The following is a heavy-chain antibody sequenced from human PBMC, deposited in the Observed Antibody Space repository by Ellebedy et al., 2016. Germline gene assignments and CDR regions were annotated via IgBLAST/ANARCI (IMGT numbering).Heavy chain of an antibody. CDR1: GFTFSTYW. J-gene: IGHJ4*02. CDR3: ARFSRTFEQF. CDR2: IKQDGSVK. Sequence: GGSLRLSCAASGFTFSTYWMAWVRQAPGKGLEWVADIKQDGSVKQYVDSVKGRFTISRDNAKNSLYLQMNSLTVEDTAVYYCARFSRTFEQFWGQGTLVTVSS. V-gene: IGHV3-7*01. D-gene: IGHD2/OR15-2a*01.